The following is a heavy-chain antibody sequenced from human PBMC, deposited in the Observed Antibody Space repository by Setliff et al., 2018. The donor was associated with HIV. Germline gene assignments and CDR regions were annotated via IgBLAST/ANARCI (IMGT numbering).Heavy chain of an antibody. Sequence: SVKVSCKASGDTLSIHPISWVRQAPGRGLDWMGGIIPMYGVTNYAQKFQGRVTITTDESTSTAYMELSSLRSEDTAVYYCATATGYHDSGSLQNWGQGTLVTVS. V-gene: IGHV1-69*05. CDR1: GDTLSIHP. CDR3: ATATGYHDSGSLQN. J-gene: IGHJ4*02. CDR2: IIPMYGVT. D-gene: IGHD3-10*01.